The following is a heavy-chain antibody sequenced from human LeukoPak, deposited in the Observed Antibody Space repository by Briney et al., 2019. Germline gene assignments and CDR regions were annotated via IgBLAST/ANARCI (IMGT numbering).Heavy chain of an antibody. V-gene: IGHV3-33*01. Sequence: LSGGSLRHSCAASGFTFSSYGMHWVRQAPGKGLEWVAVIWYDGSNKYYADSVKGRFTISRDNSKNTLYLQMNSLRAEDTAVYYCARDLSIAARPRYGFGYWGQGTLVTVSS. CDR1: GFTFSSYG. D-gene: IGHD6-6*01. J-gene: IGHJ4*02. CDR2: IWYDGSNK. CDR3: ARDLSIAARPRYGFGY.